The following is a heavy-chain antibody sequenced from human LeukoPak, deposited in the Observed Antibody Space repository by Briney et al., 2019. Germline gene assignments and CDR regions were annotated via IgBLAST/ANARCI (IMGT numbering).Heavy chain of an antibody. CDR1: GFTFRSYW. CDR2: IKQDGSEK. D-gene: IGHD1-26*01. Sequence: PGGSLSLTCSVSGFTFRSYWRICIRQAPGKGLEWVANIKQDGSEKYYVDSVKGRFTISRDNAKKSLYLQMNSLRAEDTAVYHCTRGLRDTIYFDYRGEGILVTVSS. CDR3: TRGLRDTIYFDY. V-gene: IGHV3-7*04. J-gene: IGHJ4*02.